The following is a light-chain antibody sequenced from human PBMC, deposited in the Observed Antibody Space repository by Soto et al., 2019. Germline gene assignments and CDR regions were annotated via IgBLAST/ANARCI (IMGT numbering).Light chain of an antibody. CDR2: SNN. V-gene: IGLV1-44*01. Sequence: QSVLPQPPSASGTPGQRVTFSCSGSRSNIGTNTVNWYQHLPGTAPKLLIYSNNLRPSGVPDRFSGSNSGTSASLAISGLQSEDEADYYWAVWDDSLNGYVFGAGTKLTVL. J-gene: IGLJ1*01. CDR3: AVWDDSLNGYV. CDR1: RSNIGTNT.